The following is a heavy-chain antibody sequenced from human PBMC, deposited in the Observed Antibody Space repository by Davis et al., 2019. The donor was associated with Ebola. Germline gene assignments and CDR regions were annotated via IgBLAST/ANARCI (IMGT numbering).Heavy chain of an antibody. V-gene: IGHV4-39*01. CDR3: ARRRVRFLAEDLDY. Sequence: SETLSLTCTVSGCSISSSSYYWGWIRQPPGKGLEWIGSIYYSGSTYYNPSLKSRVTISVDTSKNQFSLKLTSVTAADTAVYYCARRRVRFLAEDLDYWGQGTLVTVSS. J-gene: IGHJ4*02. CDR2: IYYSGST. D-gene: IGHD3-3*01. CDR1: GCSISSSSYY.